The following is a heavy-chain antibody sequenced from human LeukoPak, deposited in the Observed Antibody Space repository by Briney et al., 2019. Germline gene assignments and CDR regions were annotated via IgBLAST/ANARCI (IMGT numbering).Heavy chain of an antibody. J-gene: IGHJ4*02. CDR1: GGTFSSYA. D-gene: IGHD3-3*01. Sequence: GASVNVSCKASGGTFSSYAISWVRQAPGQGLEWMGRIIPILGIANYAQKFQGRVTITADKSTSTAYMELSSLRSEDTAVYYCARDSSVIIDDMNFDYWGQGTLVTVSS. V-gene: IGHV1-69*04. CDR2: IIPILGIA. CDR3: ARDSSVIIDDMNFDY.